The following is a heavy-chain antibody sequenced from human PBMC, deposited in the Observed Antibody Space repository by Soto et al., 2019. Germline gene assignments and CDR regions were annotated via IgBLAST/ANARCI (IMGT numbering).Heavy chain of an antibody. Sequence: ASVKVSCKAPGYTFTGYYMHWVRQAPGQGLEWMGWINPNSGGTNYAQKFQGRVTMTRDTSISTAYMELSRLRSDDTAVYYCARSGYCSSTSCYTDYYYGMDVWGQGTTVTVS. CDR2: INPNSGGT. CDR3: ARSGYCSSTSCYTDYYYGMDV. V-gene: IGHV1-2*02. D-gene: IGHD2-2*02. CDR1: GYTFTGYY. J-gene: IGHJ6*02.